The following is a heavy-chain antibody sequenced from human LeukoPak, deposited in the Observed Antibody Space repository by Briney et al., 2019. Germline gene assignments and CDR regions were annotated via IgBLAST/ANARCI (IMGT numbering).Heavy chain of an antibody. CDR1: GYTLTELS. V-gene: IGHV1-46*01. D-gene: IGHD4-11*01. Sequence: ASVKVSCKVSGYTLTELSMHWVRQAPGQGLEWMGIINPSGGSTSYAQKFQGRVTMTRDTSTSTVYMELSSLRSEDTAVYYCARGSAVTSAYYYYGMDVWGQGTTVTVSS. CDR3: ARGSAVTSAYYYYGMDV. CDR2: INPSGGST. J-gene: IGHJ6*02.